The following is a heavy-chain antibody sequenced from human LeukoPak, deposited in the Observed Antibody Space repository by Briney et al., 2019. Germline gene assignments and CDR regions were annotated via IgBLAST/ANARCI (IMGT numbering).Heavy chain of an antibody. J-gene: IGHJ4*02. V-gene: IGHV3-21*04. D-gene: IGHD3-10*01. CDR2: ISSSSSYI. CDR1: GFTFSSYS. Sequence: PGGSLRLSCAASGFTFSSYSMNWVRQAPGKGLEWVSSISSSSSYIYYADSVKGRFTISRDNAKNSLYLQMNSLKTEDTAVYYCTGYGSGSYYNSYWGQGTLVTVSS. CDR3: TGYGSGSYYNSY.